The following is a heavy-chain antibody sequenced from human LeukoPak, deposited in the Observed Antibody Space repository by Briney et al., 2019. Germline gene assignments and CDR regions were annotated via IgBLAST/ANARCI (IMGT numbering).Heavy chain of an antibody. CDR2: INPNSGGT. Sequence: PGASVKVSCKASGYTFTGYYMHWVRQAPGQGLEWMGWINPNSGGTNYAQKFQGRVTMTRDTSISTAYMELSRLRSDDTAVYYCARTYPFRKGAFDIWGQGTMVTVSS. CDR3: ARTYPFRKGAFDI. D-gene: IGHD2-2*02. J-gene: IGHJ3*02. CDR1: GYTFTGYY. V-gene: IGHV1-2*02.